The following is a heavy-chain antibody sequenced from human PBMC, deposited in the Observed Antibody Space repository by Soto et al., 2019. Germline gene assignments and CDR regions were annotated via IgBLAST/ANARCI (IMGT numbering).Heavy chain of an antibody. CDR1: GFTFSSYS. D-gene: IGHD2-15*01. J-gene: IGHJ6*02. CDR2: ISSSSSTI. Sequence: GGSLRLSCAASGFTFSSYSMNWVRQAPGKGLEWVSYISSSSSTIYYADSVKGRFTISRDNAKNSLYLQMNSLRDEDTAVYYCAREPGYCSGGSCNGNYGMDVWGQGTTVTAP. CDR3: AREPGYCSGGSCNGNYGMDV. V-gene: IGHV3-48*02.